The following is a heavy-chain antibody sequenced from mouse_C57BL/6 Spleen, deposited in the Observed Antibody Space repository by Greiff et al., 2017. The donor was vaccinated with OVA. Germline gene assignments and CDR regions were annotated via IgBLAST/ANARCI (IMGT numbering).Heavy chain of an antibody. J-gene: IGHJ4*01. CDR2: IYPGSGST. V-gene: IGHV1-55*01. CDR3: ASSGTTVVDYAMDY. Sequence: QVQLQQPGAELVKPGASVKMSCKASGYTFTSYWITWVKQRPGQGLEWIGDIYPGSGSTNYNEKFKSKATLTVDTSSSTAYMQLSSLTSEDSAVYYCASSGTTVVDYAMDYWGQGTSVTVSS. CDR1: GYTFTSYW. D-gene: IGHD1-1*01.